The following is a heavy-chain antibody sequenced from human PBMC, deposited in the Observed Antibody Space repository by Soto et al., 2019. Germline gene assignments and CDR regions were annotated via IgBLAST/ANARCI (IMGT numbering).Heavy chain of an antibody. V-gene: IGHV5-51*01. CDR3: AGVRGNLRDYDGRRFDP. D-gene: IGHD4-17*01. Sequence: GESLKISCKGSGYSFTSYWIGWVRQMPGKGLEWVGIIYPGDSDTRYSPSFQGQVTISADKATSTASLQESSLKASDNAMYYCAGVRGNLRDYDGRRFDPWGQGTLVTVSS. CDR1: GYSFTSYW. CDR2: IYPGDSDT. J-gene: IGHJ5*02.